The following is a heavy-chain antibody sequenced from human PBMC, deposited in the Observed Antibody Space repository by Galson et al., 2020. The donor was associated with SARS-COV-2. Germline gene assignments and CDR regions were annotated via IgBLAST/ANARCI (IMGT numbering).Heavy chain of an antibody. CDR3: AKDGPYDFWNGHPPVWYFDL. CDR2: IWYDGISK. D-gene: IGHD3-3*01. CDR1: GFTLRNYG. V-gene: IGHV3-33*06. Sequence: GGSLRLSCTASGFTLRNYGMPWVRQAPGKGLAWVAVIWYDGISKSYDASVQGRFTIPRDTSKDTLYLQMNSLRGEDTAVYYCAKDGPYDFWNGHPPVWYFDLWGRGTLVTVSS. J-gene: IGHJ2*01.